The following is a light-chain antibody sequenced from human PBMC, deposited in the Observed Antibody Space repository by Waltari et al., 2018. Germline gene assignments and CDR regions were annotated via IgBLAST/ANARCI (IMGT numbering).Light chain of an antibody. CDR1: QNINKY. CDR3: QQSSNNPAT. CDR2: DAS. V-gene: IGKV1-39*01. J-gene: IGKJ4*01. Sequence: DIQMTQSPSSPSASVGDRVTFTCRASQNINKYLNWYQQRPGKAPKLLIFDASNLQYGGPSRFSGSGSGTDFTLTISSLQPEDSATYYCQQSSNNPATFGEGTKVQIK.